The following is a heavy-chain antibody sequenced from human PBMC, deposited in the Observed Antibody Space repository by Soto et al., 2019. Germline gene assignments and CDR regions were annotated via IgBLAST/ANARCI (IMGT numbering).Heavy chain of an antibody. CDR1: GFTFSRYV. V-gene: IGHV3-30*18. D-gene: IGHD4-4*01. CDR3: ANTVTTNHYFDY. Sequence: PGESLRLSCAASGFTFSRYVMHWVRQAPGKGLEWVAVISYDGSNRYYADSVKGRFTISRDNSKNTLYLQMNSLRAEDTAVYYCANTVTTNHYFDYWGQGTLVTVSS. CDR2: ISYDGSNR. J-gene: IGHJ4*02.